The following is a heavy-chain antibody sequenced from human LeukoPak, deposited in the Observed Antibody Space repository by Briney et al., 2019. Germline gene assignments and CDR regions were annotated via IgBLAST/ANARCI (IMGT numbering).Heavy chain of an antibody. CDR1: GFTFDDYA. V-gene: IGHV3-9*01. J-gene: IGHJ4*02. CDR3: ARDFVVVRDFGY. CDR2: ISWNSGSI. Sequence: PGRSLRLSCAASGFTFDDYAMHWVRQAPGKGLEWVSGISWNSGSIGYADSVKGRFTISRDNAKNTLYLQMNSLRAEDTAVYYCARDFVVVRDFGYWGQGTLVTVSS. D-gene: IGHD2-21*01.